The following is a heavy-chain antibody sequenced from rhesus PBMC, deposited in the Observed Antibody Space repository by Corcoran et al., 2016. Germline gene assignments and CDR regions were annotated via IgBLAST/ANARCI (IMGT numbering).Heavy chain of an antibody. J-gene: IGHJ4*01. V-gene: IGHV4-160*01. Sequence: QVQLQESGPGLVKPSETLSLTCAVSGGSISSNYWSWIRQPPGTGLEWIGYIYGSSRSTYYNPSLKSRVTISTDTAKNQFSLKLSSVTAADTAVYYCARTLAAAEVDYWGQGVLVTVSS. CDR2: IYGSSRST. D-gene: IGHD6-25*01. CDR1: GGSISSNY. CDR3: ARTLAAAEVDY.